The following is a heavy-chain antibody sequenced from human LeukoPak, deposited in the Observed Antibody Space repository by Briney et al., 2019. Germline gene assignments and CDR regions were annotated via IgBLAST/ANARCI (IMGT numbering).Heavy chain of an antibody. Sequence: GASVKVSCKASGGTFSSYAISWVRQAPGQGLEWMGGIIPIFGTANYAQKFQGRVTITADESTSTAYMELSSLRSKDTAVYYCASRTYTYDSSGYYRRNYYFDYWGQGTLVTVSS. D-gene: IGHD3-22*01. V-gene: IGHV1-69*13. CDR2: IIPIFGTA. J-gene: IGHJ4*02. CDR3: ASRTYTYDSSGYYRRNYYFDY. CDR1: GGTFSSYA.